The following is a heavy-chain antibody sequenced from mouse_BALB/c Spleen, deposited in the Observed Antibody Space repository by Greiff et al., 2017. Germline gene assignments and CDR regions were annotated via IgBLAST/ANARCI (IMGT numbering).Heavy chain of an antibody. CDR2: ISSGSSTN. CDR3: ARSRYYYGVSPMDY. CDR1: GFTFSSFG. V-gene: IGHV5-17*02. J-gene: IGHJ4*01. Sequence: DVKLEESGGGLVQPGGSRKLSCAASGFTFSSFGMHWVRQAPEKGLEWVAYISSGSSTNYYADTVKGRFTISRDNPKNTLFLQMTSLRSEDTAMYFYARSRYYYGVSPMDYWGQGTSVTVSS. D-gene: IGHD1-1*01.